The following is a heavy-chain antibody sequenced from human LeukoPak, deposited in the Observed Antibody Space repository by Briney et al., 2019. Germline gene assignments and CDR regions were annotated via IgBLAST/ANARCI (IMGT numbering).Heavy chain of an antibody. J-gene: IGHJ6*03. CDR3: ARGFGSSIPYSYYYYLDV. Sequence: GGSLRLSCAASGFTFNSYSMNWVRQAPGKGLEWVSSISGSRSYIYYADSVKGRFTISRDNAKNSLYLQMNSLRAEDDTAVYYCARGFGSSIPYSYYYYLDVWGKGTTVTISS. V-gene: IGHV3-21*01. D-gene: IGHD6-6*01. CDR2: ISGSRSYI. CDR1: GFTFNSYS.